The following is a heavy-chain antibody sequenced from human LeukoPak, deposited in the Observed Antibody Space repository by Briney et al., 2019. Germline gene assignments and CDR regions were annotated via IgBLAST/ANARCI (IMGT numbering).Heavy chain of an antibody. J-gene: IGHJ3*02. Sequence: SETLSLTCAVSGYSISSGYYWGWIRQPPGKGLEWIGIIYHSGSTYYNPSLKSRVTISVDTSKNQFSLQLSSVNAANTAVYYCARDIVVVPAARDYDAFDIWGQGTMVTVSS. CDR1: GYSISSGYY. D-gene: IGHD2-2*01. V-gene: IGHV4-38-2*02. CDR3: ARDIVVVPAARDYDAFDI. CDR2: IYHSGST.